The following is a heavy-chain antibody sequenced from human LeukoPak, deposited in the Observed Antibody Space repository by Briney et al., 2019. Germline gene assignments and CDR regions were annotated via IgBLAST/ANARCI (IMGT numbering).Heavy chain of an antibody. J-gene: IGHJ4*02. CDR1: GFTFSSYA. V-gene: IGHV3-23*01. CDR2: ISGSGGSA. Sequence: GRSLRLSCAASGFTFSSYAMSWVRQAPGKGLEWVSAISGSGGSAYYADSVKGRFTISRDNSKNTLYLQMNSLRAEDTAVYYCAKDFVSSGAKWGQGTLVTASS. CDR3: AKDFVSSGAK. D-gene: IGHD3-22*01.